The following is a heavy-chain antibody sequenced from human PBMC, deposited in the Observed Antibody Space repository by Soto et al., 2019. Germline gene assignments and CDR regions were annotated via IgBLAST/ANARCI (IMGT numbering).Heavy chain of an antibody. V-gene: IGHV1-24*01. CDR3: ATARLTGGVIAPIDY. D-gene: IGHD3-16*02. CDR1: GYTLTELS. Sequence: ASVKVSCKVSGYTLTELSMHWVLQAPGKGLEWMGGFDPEDGETIYAQKFQGRVTMTEDTSTDTACMELSSLRSEDTAVYYCATARLTGGVIAPIDYWGQGTLVTVSS. CDR2: FDPEDGET. J-gene: IGHJ4*02.